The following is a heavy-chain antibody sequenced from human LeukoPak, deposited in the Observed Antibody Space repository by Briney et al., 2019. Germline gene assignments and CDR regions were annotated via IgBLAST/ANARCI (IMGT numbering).Heavy chain of an antibody. D-gene: IGHD2-2*01. CDR2: IYPDDSDT. V-gene: IGHV5-51*01. Sequence: ESLKISCKGSGYSFTTYWIGWVRQMPGKGLEWMGIIYPDDSDTKYSPSFQGQVTISADKSISTAYLQWSSLKASDTAMYYCARSSPHCSSTSCPFDYWGQGTLVTVSS. CDR3: ARSSPHCSSTSCPFDY. J-gene: IGHJ4*02. CDR1: GYSFTTYW.